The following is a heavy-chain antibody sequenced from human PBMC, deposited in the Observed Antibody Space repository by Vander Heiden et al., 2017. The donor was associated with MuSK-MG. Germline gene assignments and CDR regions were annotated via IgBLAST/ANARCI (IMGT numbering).Heavy chain of an antibody. V-gene: IGHV4-39*01. Sequence: QLQLQESGPGLVQPSETLSLTCTVSGGSISTSGYYWGWIRQPPGKGLEWIGNVYYSGSTDYSPSLKSRITISVVTSKNQFSLKLSSVTAADTAVYYCARYKSGTMFADWGQGTLVTVSS. CDR2: VYYSGST. D-gene: IGHD1-7*01. J-gene: IGHJ4*02. CDR3: ARYKSGTMFAD. CDR1: GGSISTSGYY.